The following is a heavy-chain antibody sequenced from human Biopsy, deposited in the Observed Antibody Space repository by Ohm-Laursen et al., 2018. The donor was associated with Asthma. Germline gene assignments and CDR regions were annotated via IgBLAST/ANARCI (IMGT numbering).Heavy chain of an antibody. CDR1: GFTFSTSC. Sequence: SLRLSCAASGFTFSTSCMTWVRQAPGKGLEWVANIKEDGSEKNYVVSVKGRFTISRDNGKNSLYLQMNSLRAEDTAVYYCARDVDLRSVYWGQGTLVTVSS. J-gene: IGHJ4*02. D-gene: IGHD2-15*01. V-gene: IGHV3-7*05. CDR3: ARDVDLRSVY. CDR2: IKEDGSEK.